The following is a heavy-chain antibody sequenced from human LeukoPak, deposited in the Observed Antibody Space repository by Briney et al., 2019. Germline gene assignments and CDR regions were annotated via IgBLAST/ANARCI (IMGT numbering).Heavy chain of an antibody. V-gene: IGHV3-23*01. Sequence: GGSLRLSCAVSRFTFSSYAMGWVRQAPGKGLEWVSTISGGSGGSTYYADSVKGRFTISRDNSKNTLYLQMNSLRAEDTAVYYCAKDSGRPGWYFDLWGRGTLVTVSS. D-gene: IGHD6-25*01. CDR2: ISGGSGGST. CDR3: AKDSGRPGWYFDL. CDR1: RFTFSSYA. J-gene: IGHJ2*01.